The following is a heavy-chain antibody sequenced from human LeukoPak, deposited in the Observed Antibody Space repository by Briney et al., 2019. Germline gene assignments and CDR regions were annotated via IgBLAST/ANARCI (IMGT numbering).Heavy chain of an antibody. Sequence: ASVEVSCKASGYTFTGHYMHWVRQGPGQGPAWMGWINPKSGVTNYAQTFQGRVTMTRDTSISIVYMELSRLTLDDTAVYYCARALRYDDSSGYYAYWGQGTLVTVSS. CDR1: GYTFTGHY. CDR2: INPKSGVT. J-gene: IGHJ4*01. V-gene: IGHV1-2*02. D-gene: IGHD3-22*01. CDR3: ARALRYDDSSGYYAY.